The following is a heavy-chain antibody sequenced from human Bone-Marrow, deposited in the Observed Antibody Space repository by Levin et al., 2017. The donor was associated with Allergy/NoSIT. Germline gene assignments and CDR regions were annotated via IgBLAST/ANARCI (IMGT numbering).Heavy chain of an antibody. V-gene: IGHV1-2*02. Sequence: PGESLKISCKASGNTFTGCYIHWVRQAPGQGLEYMGSINPDSGGTDYAQTFRGRVTMTRDTSANTVYMELSSLTSGDTAVYFCSREDCPSAGCHKSFDYWGQGTLVTVSS. CDR2: INPDSGGT. J-gene: IGHJ4*02. CDR3: SREDCPSAGCHKSFDY. D-gene: IGHD2-2*02. CDR1: GNTFTGCY.